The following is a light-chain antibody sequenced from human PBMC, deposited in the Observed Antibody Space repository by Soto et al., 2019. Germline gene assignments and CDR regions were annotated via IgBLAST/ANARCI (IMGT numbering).Light chain of an antibody. CDR2: DNN. Sequence: QSALTQPPSVSAAPGQKVTISCSGSSSNIGNNYVSWYQQLPGTAPKLLIYDNNKRPSGIPDRFSGSKSGTSATLGITGLQTGDEADYYCGTWDSSLRAWDWVFGGGTQLTVL. CDR1: SSNIGNNY. V-gene: IGLV1-51*01. J-gene: IGLJ3*02. CDR3: GTWDSSLRAWDWV.